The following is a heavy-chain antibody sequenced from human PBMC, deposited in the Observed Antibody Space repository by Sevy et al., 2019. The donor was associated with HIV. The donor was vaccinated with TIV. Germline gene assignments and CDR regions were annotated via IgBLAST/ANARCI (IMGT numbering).Heavy chain of an antibody. CDR1: GFTFDDYT. CDR2: ISWDGGST. Sequence: GGSLRLSCAASGFTFDDYTMHWVRQAPGKGLEWVSLISWDGGSTYYADSVEGRLTISRDNRNNYLYLLMNSMRTEDAALYYCAEDLYRGATDLPSFDSWGQRTLVTVSS. V-gene: IGHV3-43*01. D-gene: IGHD1-26*01. CDR3: AEDLYRGATDLPSFDS. J-gene: IGHJ4*02.